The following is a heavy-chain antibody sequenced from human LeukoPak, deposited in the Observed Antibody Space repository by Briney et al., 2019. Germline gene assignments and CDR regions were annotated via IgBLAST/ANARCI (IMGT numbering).Heavy chain of an antibody. D-gene: IGHD3-10*01. CDR3: AKGGLVRGVQGYYYYYYMDV. Sequence: GGSLRLSCAASGFTFDDYTMHWVRQAPGKGLEWVSLISWDGGSTYYADSVKGRFTISRDNSKNSLYLQMNSLRTEDTASYYCAKGGLVRGVQGYYYYYYMDVWGKGTTVTVSS. CDR2: ISWDGGST. V-gene: IGHV3-43*01. J-gene: IGHJ6*03. CDR1: GFTFDDYT.